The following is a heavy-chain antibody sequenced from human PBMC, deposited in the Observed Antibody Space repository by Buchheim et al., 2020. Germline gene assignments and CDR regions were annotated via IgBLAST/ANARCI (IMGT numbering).Heavy chain of an antibody. J-gene: IGHJ6*02. V-gene: IGHV5-10-1*03. CDR2: FDPSDSYT. CDR1: GYIFTSYW. D-gene: IGHD3-10*01. CDR3: ARESGSGSHYNLDAYYGMDV. Sequence: EVQLVQSGAEVKKPGESLRISCKGSGYIFTSYWISWVRQMPGKGLEWMGRFDPSDSYTNYSTSFQGHVTLPDDKSISTAYPQWSSLKASDTAMYYCARESGSGSHYNLDAYYGMDVWGQGTT.